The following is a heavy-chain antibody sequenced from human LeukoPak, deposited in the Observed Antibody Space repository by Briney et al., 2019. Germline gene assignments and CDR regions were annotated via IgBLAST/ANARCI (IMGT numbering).Heavy chain of an antibody. J-gene: IGHJ6*03. V-gene: IGHV3-15*01. D-gene: IGHD3-22*01. CDR1: GFTFSNAW. Sequence: GGSLRLSCAASGFTFSNAWMSWVRQGQGKGLEWIGRIKSKTDGGATDYAAPVKGRFTISRDDSKNTLYLQMNSLKTEDTAVYYCTTVRSPFYYDSGAYYYPKLDYYYYYMDVWGKGTTVIVSS. CDR2: IKSKTDGGAT. CDR3: TTVRSPFYYDSGAYYYPKLDYYYYYMDV.